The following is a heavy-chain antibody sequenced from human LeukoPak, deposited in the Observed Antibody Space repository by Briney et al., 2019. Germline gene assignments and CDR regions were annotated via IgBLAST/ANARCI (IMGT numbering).Heavy chain of an antibody. D-gene: IGHD1-26*01. CDR3: ARRTYVGSTSGFDI. CDR2: MNPNSGNT. J-gene: IGHJ3*02. CDR1: GYTFTSYD. Sequence: ASVKVSCKASGYTFTSYDINWVRQATGQGLEWMGWMNPNSGNTGYAQKFQGRVTMTRNTSISTAYMELSSLRASDTAMYYCARRTYVGSTSGFDIWGQGTMVIVSS. V-gene: IGHV1-8*01.